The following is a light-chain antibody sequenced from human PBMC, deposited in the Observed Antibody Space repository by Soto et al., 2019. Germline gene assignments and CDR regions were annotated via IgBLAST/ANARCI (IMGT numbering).Light chain of an antibody. CDR3: SSFAGNNNLV. CDR1: SSDVGGYNY. V-gene: IGLV2-8*01. Sequence: QSALTQPPSASGSPGQSVTISCTGTSSDVGGYNYVSWYQQHPGKAPKLMISEVSKRPSGVPDRVSGSKSGNTASLTVSGLQAEDEAAYYCSSFAGNNNLVFGGGTKLTVL. J-gene: IGLJ2*01. CDR2: EVS.